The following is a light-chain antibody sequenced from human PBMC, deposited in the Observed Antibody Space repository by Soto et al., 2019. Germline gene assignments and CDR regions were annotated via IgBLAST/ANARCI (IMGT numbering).Light chain of an antibody. V-gene: IGKV3D-15*01. J-gene: IGKJ1*01. Sequence: EIVLTQSPVTLSVSPGERATLSCRDSQNINSNLAWYKQKPGPAPTLLIYGALTRVMGIPVRFSGSESGTEFTITISSRKSEDFSVYYCQHYNSSAPEGTFGQGTQVEIK. CDR1: QNINSN. CDR3: QHYNSSAPEGT. CDR2: GAL.